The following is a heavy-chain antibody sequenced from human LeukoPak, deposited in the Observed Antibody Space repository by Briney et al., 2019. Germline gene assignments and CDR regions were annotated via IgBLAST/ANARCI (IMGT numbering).Heavy chain of an antibody. Sequence: SETLSLTCALYVGSFSGYYWSWIRQPPGKGLGWIGEINHSVSTNYNPSLKSRVTISVDTSKNQFSLKLSSVTAADTAVYYCARGDHRAGRLRFLEWPQRGLDYWGQGTLVTVSS. D-gene: IGHD3-3*01. J-gene: IGHJ4*02. CDR2: INHSVST. CDR3: ARGDHRAGRLRFLEWPQRGLDY. CDR1: VGSFSGYY. V-gene: IGHV4-34*01.